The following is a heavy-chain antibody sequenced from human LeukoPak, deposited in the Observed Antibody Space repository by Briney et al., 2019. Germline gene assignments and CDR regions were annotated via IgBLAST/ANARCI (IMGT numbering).Heavy chain of an antibody. D-gene: IGHD6-19*01. CDR3: AKAWGAVAANGFDY. Sequence: PGGSLRLSCAASGFTFSSYAMSWVRQAPGKGLEWVSAFSGSGSSTYYADSVKGRFTISRDNSKNTLYLQMNSLRPEDTAAYYCAKAWGAVAANGFDYWGQGTLVTVSS. J-gene: IGHJ4*02. V-gene: IGHV3-23*01. CDR2: FSGSGSST. CDR1: GFTFSSYA.